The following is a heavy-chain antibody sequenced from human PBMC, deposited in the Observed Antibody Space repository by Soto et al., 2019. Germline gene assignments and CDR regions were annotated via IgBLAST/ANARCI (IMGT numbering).Heavy chain of an antibody. D-gene: IGHD2-2*01. CDR3: ARGRPQKGGYCSSTSCYSYYYYYMDA. CDR1: GGSISSYY. V-gene: IGHV4-59*01. J-gene: IGHJ6*03. CDR2: IYYSGST. Sequence: PSETLSLTCTVSGGSISSYYWSWIRQPPGKGLEWIGYIYYSGSTNYNPSLKSRVTISVDTSKNQLSLKLSSVTAADTAVYYCARGRPQKGGYCSSTSCYSYYYYYMDAWGKGTTVTVSS.